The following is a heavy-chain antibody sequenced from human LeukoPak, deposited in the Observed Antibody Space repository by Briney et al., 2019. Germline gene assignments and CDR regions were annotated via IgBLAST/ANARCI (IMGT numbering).Heavy chain of an antibody. V-gene: IGHV3-23*01. CDR2: LSGSGGGI. CDR1: GFTFSSYA. CDR3: AKIPRFTIFGVATVDY. Sequence: GGSLRLSCAASGFTFSSYAMSWVRQAPGKGLEWVSALSGSGGGIYYADSVKGRFTISRDNSKNTLYLQMNSLRAEDTAVYYCAKIPRFTIFGVATVDYWGQGTLVTVSS. J-gene: IGHJ4*02. D-gene: IGHD3-3*01.